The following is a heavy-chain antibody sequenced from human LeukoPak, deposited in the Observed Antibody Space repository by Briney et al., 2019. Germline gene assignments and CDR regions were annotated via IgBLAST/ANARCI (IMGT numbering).Heavy chain of an antibody. D-gene: IGHD2-8*01. Sequence: GGSLRLSCAASGYTFSSYGMHWVRQAPGKGLEWAAVIWYDGSNKYYADSVKGRFTISRDNSKNTLYLQMNSLRAEDTAVYYCARDLNGENNWLDPWGQGTLVTVSS. CDR2: IWYDGSNK. CDR3: ARDLNGENNWLDP. CDR1: GYTFSSYG. J-gene: IGHJ5*02. V-gene: IGHV3-33*01.